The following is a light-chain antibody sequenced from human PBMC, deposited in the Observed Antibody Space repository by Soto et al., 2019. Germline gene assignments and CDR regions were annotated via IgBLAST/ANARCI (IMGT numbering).Light chain of an antibody. CDR1: QGIRNE. J-gene: IGKJ4*01. CDR2: AAS. V-gene: IGKV1-6*01. CDR3: LQDDDYPFT. Sequence: AIQVTQSPSSLSASVGDRVTITCRASQGIRNELSWYQQKPGKAPKFLIFAASNLQSGVPSRFSGSGSGTDFTLTISSLQPVDFATYFCLQDDDYPFTFGGGTKVEIK.